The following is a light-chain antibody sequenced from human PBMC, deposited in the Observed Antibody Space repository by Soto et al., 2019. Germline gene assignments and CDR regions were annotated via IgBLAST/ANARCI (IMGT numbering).Light chain of an antibody. CDR2: DAS. CDR1: QSVSSY. V-gene: IGKV3-11*01. Sequence: EKMLTQSPASLSLSPGERATLSCRASQSVSSYLAWYQQKPGQAPRLLIYDASNRATGIPARFSGSGSGTDFTLTISSLEPEDFAVYYCQQRSNWPSLTFGGGTKVDIK. J-gene: IGKJ4*01. CDR3: QQRSNWPSLT.